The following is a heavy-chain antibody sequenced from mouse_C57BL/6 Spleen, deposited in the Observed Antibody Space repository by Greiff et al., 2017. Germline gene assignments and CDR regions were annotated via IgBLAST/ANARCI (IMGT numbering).Heavy chain of an antibody. D-gene: IGHD3-3*01. J-gene: IGHJ2*01. V-gene: IGHV3-1*01. CDR2: ISYSGST. CDR1: GYSITSGYD. CDR3: ARRGDDYFDY. Sequence: VQLKESGPGMVKPSQSLSLTCTVTGYSITSGYDWHWIRHFPGNKLEWMGYISYSGSTNYNPSLKSRISITHDTSKNHFFLKLNSVTTEDTATYYCARRGDDYFDYWGQGTTLTVSS.